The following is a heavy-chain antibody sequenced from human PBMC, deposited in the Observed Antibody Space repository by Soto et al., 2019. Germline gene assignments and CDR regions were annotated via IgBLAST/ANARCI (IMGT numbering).Heavy chain of an antibody. CDR3: ARHPTGYPNWFDS. Sequence: SETLSLTCTVSGGSISSSPYNWGWIRQPPKKGLEWIGTISYSATTYYNPSLKSRVTMSVDTSKNQFSLKLSSVTAADTAVYYCARHPTGYPNWFDSWGQGNLVT. V-gene: IGHV4-39*01. CDR1: GGSISSSPYN. D-gene: IGHD3-9*01. J-gene: IGHJ5*01. CDR2: ISYSATT.